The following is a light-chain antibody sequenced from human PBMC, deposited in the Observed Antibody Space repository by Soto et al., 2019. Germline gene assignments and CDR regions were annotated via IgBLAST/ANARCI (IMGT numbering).Light chain of an antibody. J-gene: IGLJ1*01. CDR2: GNS. CDR1: SSNIGAHYD. CDR3: HSYDSRLSDSL. V-gene: IGLV1-40*01. Sequence: QSVLTQPPSVSGAPGQRVTISCTGSSSNIGAHYDVHWYQQLPGTAPKLLIYGNSNRPSGVPDRFSGSKSGTSASLAITGLQAEDEADYYCHSYDSRLSDSLFGNGTKVTV.